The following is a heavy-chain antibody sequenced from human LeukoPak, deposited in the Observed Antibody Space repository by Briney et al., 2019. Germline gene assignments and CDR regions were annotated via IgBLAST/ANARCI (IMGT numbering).Heavy chain of an antibody. Sequence: PGGSLRLSCAASGFTFSSYVMHWVRQAPGKGLEWVAVIWYDGSNKYYADSVKGRFTISRGNSKNTLYLQMNSLRAEDTAVYYCARHEGGYDRADNAFDIWGQGTMVTVSS. CDR1: GFTFSSYV. J-gene: IGHJ3*02. D-gene: IGHD5-12*01. CDR2: IWYDGSNK. V-gene: IGHV3-33*01. CDR3: ARHEGGYDRADNAFDI.